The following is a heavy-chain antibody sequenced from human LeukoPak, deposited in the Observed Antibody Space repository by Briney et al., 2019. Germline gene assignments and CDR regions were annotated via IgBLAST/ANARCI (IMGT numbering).Heavy chain of an antibody. J-gene: IGHJ5*02. Sequence: QPGGSLRLSCAASGFTVSSNHMNWVRQAPGKGLEWVAVISYDGSNKYYADSVKGRFTISRDNSKNTLYLQMNSLRAEDTAVYYCARETYSSSSGARFDPWGQGTLVTVSS. D-gene: IGHD6-6*01. CDR3: ARETYSSSSGARFDP. V-gene: IGHV3-30*03. CDR1: GFTVSSNH. CDR2: ISYDGSNK.